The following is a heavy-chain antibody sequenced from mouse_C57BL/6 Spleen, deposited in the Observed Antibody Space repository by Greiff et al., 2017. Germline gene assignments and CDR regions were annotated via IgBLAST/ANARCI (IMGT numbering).Heavy chain of an antibody. Sequence: QVQLQQSGAELVRPGASVTLSCKASGYTFTDYEMHWVKQTPVHGLEWIGAIDPETGGTAYNQKFKGKAILTADKSSSTAYMELRSLTSEDSAVYYCTRPFTTVVVDYWGQGTTRTVSS. CDR1: GYTFTDYE. J-gene: IGHJ2*01. CDR3: TRPFTTVVVDY. D-gene: IGHD1-1*01. V-gene: IGHV1-15*01. CDR2: IDPETGGT.